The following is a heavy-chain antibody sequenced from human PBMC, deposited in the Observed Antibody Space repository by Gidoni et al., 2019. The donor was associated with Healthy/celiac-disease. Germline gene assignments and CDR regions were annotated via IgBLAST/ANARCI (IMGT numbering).Heavy chain of an antibody. CDR1: GFTFRSYG. Sequence: QVQLVESGGGVVQPGRSLRLSCAASGFTFRSYGMHWVRQAPGKGLEWVAVIWYDGSNKYYADSVKGRFTISRDNSKNTLYLQMNSLRAEDTAVYYCARDYYDSSGYSSYFDYWGQGTLVTVSS. CDR2: IWYDGSNK. CDR3: ARDYYDSSGYSSYFDY. D-gene: IGHD3-22*01. V-gene: IGHV3-33*01. J-gene: IGHJ4*02.